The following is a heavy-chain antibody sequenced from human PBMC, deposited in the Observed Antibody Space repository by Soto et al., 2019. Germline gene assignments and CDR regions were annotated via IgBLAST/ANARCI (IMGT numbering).Heavy chain of an antibody. J-gene: IGHJ4*02. CDR1: GFTFSSYA. CDR3: ARDSVADSSGYYFDY. Sequence: QVQLVESGAGVVQPGRSLRLSCTASGFTFSSYAMHWVRQAPGKGLEWVAVISYDGSNKYYADSVKGRFTISRDNSKNTLYLQMNSLRAEDTAVYYCARDSVADSSGYYFDYWGQGTLVTVSS. V-gene: IGHV3-30-3*01. CDR2: ISYDGSNK. D-gene: IGHD3-22*01.